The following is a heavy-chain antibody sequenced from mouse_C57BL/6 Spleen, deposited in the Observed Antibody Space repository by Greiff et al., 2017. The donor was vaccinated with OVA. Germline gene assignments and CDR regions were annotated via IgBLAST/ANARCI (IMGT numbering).Heavy chain of an antibody. CDR2: INPSTGGT. D-gene: IGHD2-3*01. CDR1: GYTFTSYW. Sequence: QVHVKQPGTELVKPGASVKLSCKASGYTFTSYWMHWVKQRPGQGLEWIGNINPSTGGTNYNEKLKSKATLTVDNSSSTAYMQLSSLTSEDYSVYDSARRGYLLCDYWGKGTTLTVSS. J-gene: IGHJ2*01. V-gene: IGHV1-53*01. CDR3: ARRGYLLCDY.